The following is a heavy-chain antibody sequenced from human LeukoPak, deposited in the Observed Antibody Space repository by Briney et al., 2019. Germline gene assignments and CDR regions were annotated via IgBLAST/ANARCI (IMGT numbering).Heavy chain of an antibody. CDR1: GFTFSGSA. V-gene: IGHV3-73*01. Sequence: GGSLRLSCAASGFTFSGSAMHWVRQASGKGLEWVGRIRSKTNSYATTYAASVTGRSTVSRDDSKNTAYLQMNSLKTEDTAVYYCTSTNDYVWGSYNPEYYYYGMDVWGQGTTVIVSS. D-gene: IGHD3-16*01. CDR2: IRSKTNSYAT. J-gene: IGHJ6*02. CDR3: TSTNDYVWGSYNPEYYYYGMDV.